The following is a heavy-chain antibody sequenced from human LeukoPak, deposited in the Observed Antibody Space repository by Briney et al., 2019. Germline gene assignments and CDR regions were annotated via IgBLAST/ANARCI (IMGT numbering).Heavy chain of an antibody. CDR1: GCTFSSYW. V-gene: IGHV3-74*01. CDR2: INSDGSIT. D-gene: IGHD3-16*01. CDR3: ARDPFKITVW. J-gene: IGHJ4*02. Sequence: PWGSLTLSCAASGCTFSSYWMHWVRQAPGKGLVWVSRINSDGSITSYPDSVTGRFTITRDNAKNTLYLHMDSLRADDTAVYSCARDPFKITVWWGQGTLVTVSS.